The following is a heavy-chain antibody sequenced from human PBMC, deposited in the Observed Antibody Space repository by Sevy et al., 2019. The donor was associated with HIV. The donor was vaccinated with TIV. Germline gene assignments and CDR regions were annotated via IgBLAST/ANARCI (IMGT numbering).Heavy chain of an antibody. J-gene: IGHJ4*02. CDR1: GFTFRNYD. V-gene: IGHV3-30*02. CDR3: AKDAPSRFDY. CDR2: IRYDGSHK. Sequence: GGSLRLSCAASGFTFRNYDMHWVRQAPGKGLEWISFIRYDGSHKSYAESVKGRFTISRDNSKNTLDLHMNSLRPEDTAVYICAKDAPSRFDYWGQGALVTVSS.